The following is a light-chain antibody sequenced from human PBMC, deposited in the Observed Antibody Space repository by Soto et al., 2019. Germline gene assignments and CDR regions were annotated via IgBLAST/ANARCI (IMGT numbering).Light chain of an antibody. J-gene: IGLJ1*01. CDR1: SSDVGAYVY. CDR2: EVN. Sequence: SALTQPASVSGSPGQSITISCGGTSSDVGAYVYVSWYQQYPGKAPKLIIYEVNTRPSGVSGRFAGSKSDTTAYLTICGQQAEDAADYYWGSYSDSDKKVFGSGTQLTVL. CDR3: GSYSDSDKKV. V-gene: IGLV2-14*03.